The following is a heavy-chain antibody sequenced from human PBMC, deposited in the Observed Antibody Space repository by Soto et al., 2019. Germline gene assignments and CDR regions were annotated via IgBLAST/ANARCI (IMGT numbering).Heavy chain of an antibody. CDR3: ARDHNGMVRGANPSDF. V-gene: IGHV1-18*01. CDR1: GYTLTSYG. CDR2: ISAYNGNT. D-gene: IGHD3-10*01. J-gene: IGHJ4*02. Sequence: QVQLVQSGAEVKKPGASVKVSCKASGYTLTSYGISWVRQAPGQGLEWMGWISAYNGNTNYAQKLQGRVTMTTDTSTSTAYMELRSLRSDDTAVYYCARDHNGMVRGANPSDFWGQGTLVTVSS.